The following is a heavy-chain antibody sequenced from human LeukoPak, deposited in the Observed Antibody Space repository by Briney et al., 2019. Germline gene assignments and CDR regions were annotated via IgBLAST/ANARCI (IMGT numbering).Heavy chain of an antibody. CDR1: VLPVSSHA. J-gene: IGHJ4*02. V-gene: IGHV3-23*01. CDR3: AKAFGGAVAGYFDY. D-gene: IGHD6-19*01. Sequence: PGGSLRLSCAASVLPVSSHAMSWVRQAPGKGLEWVSAISISGGTTYYADSVKGRFTISRDNSRNTLYLQMNSLRVDDTAVYYCAKAFGGAVAGYFDYWGQGTLVTVSS. CDR2: ISISGGTT.